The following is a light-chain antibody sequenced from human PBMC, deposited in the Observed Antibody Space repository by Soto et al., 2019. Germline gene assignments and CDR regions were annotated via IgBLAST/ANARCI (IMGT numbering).Light chain of an antibody. J-gene: IGKJ4*01. CDR3: QQVRSYPRAT. CDR2: AAS. Sequence: DIQLTQSPSFLSASVGDRITITCRASQDISSYLAWYQQKPGKAPKLLIYAASILQSGVPSRFSGSGSGTEFTLTISSLQPEDFATYYCQQVRSYPRATFSGGTKVDIK. CDR1: QDISSY. V-gene: IGKV1-9*01.